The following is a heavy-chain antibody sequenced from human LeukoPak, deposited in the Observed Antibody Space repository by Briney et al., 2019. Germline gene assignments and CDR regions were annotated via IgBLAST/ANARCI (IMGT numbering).Heavy chain of an antibody. CDR1: GYSINSGFY. CDR3: ARGGNTPVDY. Sequence: PSETLSLTCTVSGYSINSGFYWGWLRQPPGKGLEWIGNIYHSATTHYNSSLKSRVTISVDTSKNQLSLKLSSVTAADTAVYYCARGGNTPVDYWGQGTLVTVSS. CDR2: IYHSATT. D-gene: IGHD2-15*01. J-gene: IGHJ4*02. V-gene: IGHV4-38-2*02.